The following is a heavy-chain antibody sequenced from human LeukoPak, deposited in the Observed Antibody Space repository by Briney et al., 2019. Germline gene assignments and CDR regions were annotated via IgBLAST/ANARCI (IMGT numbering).Heavy chain of an antibody. Sequence: SQTLSLACTVSGVSFSSNSADWKWFRPSPSRGLERLGSAYYRSKWYNNFALSVKSRLTVNPDTSKNQISLQLNSVTPEDTAVYYCARESAGTYYFDYWGQGALVNVFS. D-gene: IGHD6-19*01. J-gene: IGHJ4*02. CDR2: AYYRSKWYN. CDR1: GVSFSSNSAD. V-gene: IGHV6-1*01. CDR3: ARESAGTYYFDY.